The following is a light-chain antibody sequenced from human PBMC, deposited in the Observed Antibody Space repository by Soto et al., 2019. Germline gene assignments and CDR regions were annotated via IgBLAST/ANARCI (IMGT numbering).Light chain of an antibody. Sequence: EIVMTQSPATLSVSPGEGASLSCRASQNVRNSLAWYQQHPGQAPRLLIYGASTRATGVPARFIGSGSGTEFTLTINSLQSDDFATYYCQQYDKSPPWTFGQGTKVDIK. CDR1: QNVRNS. J-gene: IGKJ1*01. CDR3: QQYDKSPPWT. CDR2: GAS. V-gene: IGKV3-15*01.